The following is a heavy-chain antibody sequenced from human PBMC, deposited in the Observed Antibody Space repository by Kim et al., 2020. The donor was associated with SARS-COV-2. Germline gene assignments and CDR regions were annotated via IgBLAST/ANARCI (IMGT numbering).Heavy chain of an antibody. Sequence: GGSLRLSCAASGFTFSSYGMHWVRQAPGKGLEWVAVIWYDGSNKYYADSVKGRFTTSRDNSKNTLYLQMNSLRAEDTAVYYCARDQYLRFLEWSNWFDPWGQGTLVTVAS. CDR1: GFTFSSYG. CDR2: IWYDGSNK. J-gene: IGHJ5*02. CDR3: ARDQYLRFLEWSNWFDP. V-gene: IGHV3-33*01. D-gene: IGHD3-3*01.